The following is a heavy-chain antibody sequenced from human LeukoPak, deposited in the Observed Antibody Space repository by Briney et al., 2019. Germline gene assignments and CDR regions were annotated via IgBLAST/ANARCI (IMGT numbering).Heavy chain of an antibody. CDR2: IIPILGIA. CDR3: ARDSTVTSLGDY. J-gene: IGHJ4*02. D-gene: IGHD4-11*01. V-gene: IGHV1-69*04. Sequence: SVKVSCKASGGTFSSYTISWVRQAPGQGLDWMGRIIPILGIANYAQKFQGRVTITADKSTSTAYMELSSLRSEDTAVYYCARDSTVTSLGDYWGQGTLVTVSS. CDR1: GGTFSSYT.